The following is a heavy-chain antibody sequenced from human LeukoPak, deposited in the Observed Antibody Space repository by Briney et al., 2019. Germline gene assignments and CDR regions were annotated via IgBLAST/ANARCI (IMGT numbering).Heavy chain of an antibody. J-gene: IGHJ4*02. CDR3: ARVTAGGYYYFDY. CDR2: IYYSGGT. V-gene: IGHV4-59*01. Sequence: PSESLSLTCTVSGGSINYYYWMWIRQPPGKGLEWIGYIYYSGGTHYNPSLKSRVTMLVDTSKNQFSLKLTAVTAADTAVYYCARVTAGGYYYFDYWGQGTLVTVSS. CDR1: GGSINYYY. D-gene: IGHD3-10*01.